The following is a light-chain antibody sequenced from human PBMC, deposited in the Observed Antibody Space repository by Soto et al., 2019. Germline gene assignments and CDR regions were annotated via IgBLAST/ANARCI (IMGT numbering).Light chain of an antibody. V-gene: IGKV4-1*01. Sequence: DIVMTQSPDSLAVSLGERSTINCRSSQSVLYISNNKNHLAWYQQKPGQPPKLLIYWAFTRESGVNDRFSGSGSGTDFTLTISSLQAEDVADYYCQQYYSTPLTFGGGTKVDIK. J-gene: IGKJ4*01. CDR1: QSVLYISNNKNH. CDR2: WAF. CDR3: QQYYSTPLT.